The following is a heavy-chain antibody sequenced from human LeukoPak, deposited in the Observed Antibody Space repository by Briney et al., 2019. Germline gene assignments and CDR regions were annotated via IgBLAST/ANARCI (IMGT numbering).Heavy chain of an antibody. CDR3: AKDILKSANLYYFDY. CDR1: GFTSSNYG. Sequence: GGSLRLSCAASGFTSSNYGMNWVRQAPGKGLEWVSGISGSGGNQYYADSVRGRFTISRDKSKNTVYLQMNSLRAEDTAVYYCAKDILKSANLYYFDYWGQGTLVIVSS. D-gene: IGHD4/OR15-4a*01. V-gene: IGHV3-23*01. CDR2: ISGSGGNQ. J-gene: IGHJ4*02.